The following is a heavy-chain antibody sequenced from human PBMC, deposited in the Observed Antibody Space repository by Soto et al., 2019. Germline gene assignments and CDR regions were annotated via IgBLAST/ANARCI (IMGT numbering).Heavy chain of an antibody. J-gene: IGHJ4*01. CDR1: GYSFTSYD. Sequence: QVQLVQSGAEVKKPGASVKVSCKASGYSFTSYDINWVRQASGQGLEWLGWMTPISGETGYAQKFKGRVSMTRDTSTSTGYVELSSLTYEDSAIYYCARNKWNTGDFDYWGHGTLGTVSS. CDR3: ARNKWNTGDFDY. D-gene: IGHD1-20*01. CDR2: MTPISGET. V-gene: IGHV1-8*01.